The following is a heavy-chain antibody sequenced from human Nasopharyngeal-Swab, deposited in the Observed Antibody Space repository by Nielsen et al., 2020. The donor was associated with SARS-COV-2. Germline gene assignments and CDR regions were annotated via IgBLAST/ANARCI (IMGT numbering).Heavy chain of an antibody. J-gene: IGHJ4*02. CDR1: GFTFSSYW. CDR2: INEDGGST. D-gene: IGHD6-13*01. Sequence: GQSLSLSCAVSGFTFSSYWMHWVRQAPGKGLVWVSRINEDGGSTSYADSLKGRFTISRDNAKNTLYLQMNSLSAEDTAVYYCTRAGSFRHDYWGQGTLVTVSS. V-gene: IGHV3-74*01. CDR3: TRAGSFRHDY.